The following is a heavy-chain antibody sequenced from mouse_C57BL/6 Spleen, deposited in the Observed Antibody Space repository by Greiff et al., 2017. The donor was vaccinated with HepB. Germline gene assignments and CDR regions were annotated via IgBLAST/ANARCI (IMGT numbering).Heavy chain of an antibody. D-gene: IGHD1-1*01. CDR1: GYTFTNYW. CDR2: IYPGGGYT. J-gene: IGHJ3*01. Sequence: QVHVKQSGAELVRPGPSVKMSCKASGYTFTNYWIGWAKQRPGHGLEWIGDIYPGGGYTNYNEKFKGKATLTADKSSSTAYMQFSSLTSEDSAIYYCARYYGSSYGTWFAYWGQGTLVTVSA. CDR3: ARYYGSSYGTWFAY. V-gene: IGHV1-63*01.